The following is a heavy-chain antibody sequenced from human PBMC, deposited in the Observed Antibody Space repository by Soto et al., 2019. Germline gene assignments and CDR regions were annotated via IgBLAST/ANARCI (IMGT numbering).Heavy chain of an antibody. D-gene: IGHD3-3*01. Sequence: QVQLVQSGAEVRKPGSSVKVSCKASGGTFSNSAITWVRQAPGQGLEWVGGIIPIFGSTNYAQKFQGRVTSTADESTSTGYMELGSLTSEDTAVYYCARDGDLRSDFWSGPLGGGWFDPWGQGTLVTVSS. J-gene: IGHJ5*02. CDR2: IIPIFGST. CDR3: ARDGDLRSDFWSGPLGGGWFDP. V-gene: IGHV1-69*12. CDR1: GGTFSNSA.